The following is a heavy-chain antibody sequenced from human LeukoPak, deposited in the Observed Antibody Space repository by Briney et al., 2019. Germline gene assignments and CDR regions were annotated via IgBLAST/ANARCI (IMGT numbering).Heavy chain of an antibody. CDR2: IYYSGST. D-gene: IGHD3-3*01. CDR3: ARALFFGVVNRHYYYYYMDV. CDR1: GGSISSYY. V-gene: IGHV4-59*12. Sequence: PSETLSLTCTVSGGSISSYYWSWIRQPPGKGLEWIGYIYYSGSTNYNPSLKSRVTISVDTSKNQFSLKLSSVTAADTAVYYCARALFFGVVNRHYYYYYMDVWGKGTTVTVSS. J-gene: IGHJ6*03.